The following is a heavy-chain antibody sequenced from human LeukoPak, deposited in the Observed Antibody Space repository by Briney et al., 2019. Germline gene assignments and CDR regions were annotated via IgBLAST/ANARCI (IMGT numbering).Heavy chain of an antibody. CDR3: VRGSSGTVVRGIAWAWFDP. J-gene: IGHJ5*02. Sequence: PGGSLRLSCAASGFTVSSNYMSWVRQAPGKGLEWVSLIYSRGSTFYADSVKGRFTISRDNSKNTLYLQMNSLRAEDTAVYYCVRGSSGTVVRGIAWAWFDPWGQGTLVTVSS. D-gene: IGHD3-10*01. CDR2: IYSRGST. CDR1: GFTVSSNY. V-gene: IGHV3-53*01.